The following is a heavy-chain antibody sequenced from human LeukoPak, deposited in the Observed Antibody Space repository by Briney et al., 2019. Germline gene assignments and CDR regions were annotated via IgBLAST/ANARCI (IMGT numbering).Heavy chain of an antibody. D-gene: IGHD5-18*01. J-gene: IGHJ4*02. CDR2: IYYSGST. Sequence: SETLSLTCTVSGGSISSYYWSWIRQPPGKGLEWIGYIYYSGSTYYNPSLKSRVTISVDTSKNQFSLKLSSVTAADTAVYYCARCGYSYGLIDYWGQGTLVTVSS. V-gene: IGHV4-59*04. CDR3: ARCGYSYGLIDY. CDR1: GGSISSYY.